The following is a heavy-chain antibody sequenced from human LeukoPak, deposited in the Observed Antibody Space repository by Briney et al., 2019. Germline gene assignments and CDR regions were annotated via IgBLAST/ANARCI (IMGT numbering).Heavy chain of an antibody. CDR2: ISSSSSYI. D-gene: IGHD5-12*01. J-gene: IGHJ3*02. CDR1: GFTFSSYS. Sequence: GSLRLSCAASGFTFSSYSMNWVRQAPGKGLEWVSSISSSSSYIYYADSVKGRFTISRDNAKNSLYLQMNSLRAEDTAVYYCARDTQTRGYSGYDPDAFDIWGQGTMVTVSS. V-gene: IGHV3-21*01. CDR3: ARDTQTRGYSGYDPDAFDI.